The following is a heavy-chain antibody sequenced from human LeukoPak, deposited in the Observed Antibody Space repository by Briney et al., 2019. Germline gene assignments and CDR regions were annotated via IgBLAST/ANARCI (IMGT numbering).Heavy chain of an antibody. CDR2: ITGSGGGR. CDR1: GFTFSSYA. Sequence: GGSLRLSCAASGFTFSSYAMSWVRQAPGKGLEWVSAITGSGGGRYYAVYVKGRFTISRDNSRNTLYLQMNSRRADDTAIYYCAKRVPGSAFDIWGQGTMVTVSS. CDR3: AKRVPGSAFDI. D-gene: IGHD3-10*01. V-gene: IGHV3-23*01. J-gene: IGHJ3*02.